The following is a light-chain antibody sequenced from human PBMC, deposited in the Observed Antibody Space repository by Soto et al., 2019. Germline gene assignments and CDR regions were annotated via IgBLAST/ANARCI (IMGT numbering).Light chain of an antibody. Sequence: QSALTQPASVSGSPGQSITISCTGTSSDVGNYDYVSWYQQYPGKAPKLMIYAVSRRPSGVSNRFSGSKSGNTASLTISGLQAEDEADYYCTSYTPSSTYDFGTGTKVTVL. CDR2: AVS. V-gene: IGLV2-14*03. CDR1: SSDVGNYDY. CDR3: TSYTPSSTYD. J-gene: IGLJ1*01.